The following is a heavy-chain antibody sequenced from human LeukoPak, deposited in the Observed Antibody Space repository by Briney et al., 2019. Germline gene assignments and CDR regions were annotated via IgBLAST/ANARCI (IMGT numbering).Heavy chain of an antibody. CDR1: GYPFSAHF. CDR2: IDTTTGNP. Sequence: ASVKVSCKASGYPFSAHFLNWVRQATGQGLEWMGNIDTTTGNPRYAQDFTGRLVFSLDTSVSTAYLQITSLKADDTAAYYCVRGTPTPGMDYWGQGTQVTVSS. D-gene: IGHD3-10*01. J-gene: IGHJ4*02. CDR3: VRGTPTPGMDY. V-gene: IGHV7-4-1*02.